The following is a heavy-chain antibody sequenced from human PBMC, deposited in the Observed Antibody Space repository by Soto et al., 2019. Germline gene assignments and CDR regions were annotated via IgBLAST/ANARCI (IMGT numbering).Heavy chain of an antibody. CDR3: AKDAVYNDGLWLMDH. Sequence: PGGSLRLSXTASGLPHSSFAMMWVRQAPGKGLECVSGIYGSGRGIEYADSVKGRFTISRDNSKNTVHLQMTDLRADDTAVYYCAKDAVYNDGLWLMDHWGQGTQVTVSS. D-gene: IGHD2-21*01. J-gene: IGHJ4*02. V-gene: IGHV3-23*05. CDR2: IYGSGRGI. CDR1: GLPHSSFA.